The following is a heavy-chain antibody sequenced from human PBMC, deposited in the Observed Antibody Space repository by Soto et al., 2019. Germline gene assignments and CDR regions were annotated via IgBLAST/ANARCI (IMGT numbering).Heavy chain of an antibody. CDR1: GGSISSYY. D-gene: IGHD5-18*01. CDR2: IYYSGST. J-gene: IGHJ4*02. V-gene: IGHV4-59*01. CDR3: ARAAAMVFDY. Sequence: QVQLQESGPGLVKPSETLSLTCTVSGGSISSYYWSWIRQPPGKGLEWIGYIYYSGSTTYNPSLKSLVTISVDTSKNQFSLKLSSVTAADTAVYYCARAAAMVFDYWGQGTLVTVSS.